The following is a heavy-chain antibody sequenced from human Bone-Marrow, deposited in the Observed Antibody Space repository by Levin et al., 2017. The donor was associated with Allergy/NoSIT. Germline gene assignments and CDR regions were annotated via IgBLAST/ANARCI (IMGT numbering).Heavy chain of an antibody. Sequence: ASVKVSCKASGYTFTGYYLHWVRQAPGQGPEWMGWINPNSGGPNYAQKFQGRVTMTRDTCISTAYMELSRLRSDDTAVYYCARLYHYNDSCWGPGTLFTVSS. J-gene: IGHJ4*02. CDR2: INPNSGGP. CDR3: ARLYHYNDSC. D-gene: IGHD3-22*01. CDR1: GYTFTGYY. V-gene: IGHV1-2*02.